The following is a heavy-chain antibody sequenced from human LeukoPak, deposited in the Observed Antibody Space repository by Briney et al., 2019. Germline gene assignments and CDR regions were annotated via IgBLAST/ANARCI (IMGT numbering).Heavy chain of an antibody. J-gene: IGHJ4*02. Sequence: GESLRLSCSASGFTFSRYAMHWVRQAPGKGLEYVAGIVANGDSTYSADSVRGRFTISRDNSKNTLHLEMTSLRAEDTAVYYCVRAGAYYEYDYWGQGTLVSVSS. CDR3: VRAGAYYEYDY. V-gene: IGHV3-64D*09. CDR2: IVANGDST. D-gene: IGHD5-12*01. CDR1: GFTFSRYA.